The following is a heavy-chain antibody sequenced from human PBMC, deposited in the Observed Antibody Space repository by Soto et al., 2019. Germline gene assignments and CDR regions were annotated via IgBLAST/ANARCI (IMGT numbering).Heavy chain of an antibody. CDR3: ARARCISTSCVGSVGMDV. CDR2: IIPIFGTA. J-gene: IGHJ6*02. V-gene: IGHV1-69*12. D-gene: IGHD2-2*01. CDR1: GGTFSSYA. Sequence: QVQLVQSGAEVKKPGSSVKVSYKASGGTFSSYAISWVRQAPGQGLEWMGGIIPIFGTANYAQKFQGRVTITADESTSTAYMELSSLRSEDTAVYYCARARCISTSCVGSVGMDVWGQGTTVTVSS.